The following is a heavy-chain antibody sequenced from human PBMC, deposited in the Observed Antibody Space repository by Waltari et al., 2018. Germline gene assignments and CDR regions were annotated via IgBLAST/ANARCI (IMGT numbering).Heavy chain of an antibody. Sequence: EVQLVESGGGVRRPGGSLGLSWAASGFHFDDHGMRWGGQAPGKGLEWVSSINWNGGSTCYADSVRGRFTISRDNAKNSLYLQMNSLRADDTALYYCAREKLMGEYIDYWGQGTLVTVSS. D-gene: IGHD2-15*01. CDR2: INWNGGST. J-gene: IGHJ4*02. CDR1: GFHFDDHG. CDR3: AREKLMGEYIDY. V-gene: IGHV3-20*04.